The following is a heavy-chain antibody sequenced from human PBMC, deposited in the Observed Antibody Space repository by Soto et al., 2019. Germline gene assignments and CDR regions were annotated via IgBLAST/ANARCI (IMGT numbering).Heavy chain of an antibody. CDR3: ARGAAMVPTYFDY. V-gene: IGHV3-33*01. D-gene: IGHD5-18*01. J-gene: IGHJ4*02. CDR2: IWYDGSNK. CDR1: GFTFSSYG. Sequence: QVQLVESGGGVVQPGRSLRLSCAASGFTFSSYGMHWVRQAPGKGLEWVAVIWYDGSNKYYADSVKGRFTISRDNSKNTLYLQMNSLRAEDTAVYYCARGAAMVPTYFDYWGQGTLVTVSS.